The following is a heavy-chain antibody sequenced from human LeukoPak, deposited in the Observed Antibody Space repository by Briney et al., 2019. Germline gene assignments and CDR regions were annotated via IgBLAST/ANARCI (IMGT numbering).Heavy chain of an antibody. D-gene: IGHD3-3*01. CDR1: GFTFSSYS. V-gene: IGHV3-48*01. Sequence: QPGRSLRLSCAASGFTFSSYSMNWVRQAPGKGLEWVSYISSSSSTIYYADSVKGRFTISRDNAKNSLYLQMNSLRAEDTAVYYCARGTVDGFGEDFWSGLVYWGQGTLVTVSS. J-gene: IGHJ4*02. CDR2: ISSSSSTI. CDR3: ARGTVDGFGEDFWSGLVY.